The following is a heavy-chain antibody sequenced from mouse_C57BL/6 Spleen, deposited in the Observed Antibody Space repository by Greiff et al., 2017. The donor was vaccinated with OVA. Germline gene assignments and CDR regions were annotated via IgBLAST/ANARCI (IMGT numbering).Heavy chain of an antibody. CDR3: AREYYDHEGYYFDY. J-gene: IGHJ2*01. D-gene: IGHD2-4*01. V-gene: IGHV1-69*01. CDR1: GYTFTSYW. CDR2: IDPSDSYT. Sequence: QVQLQQPGAELVMPGASVKLSCKASGYTFTSYWMHWVKQRPGQGLEWIGEIDPSDSYTNYNQKFKGKSTLTVDKSSSTAYMQLNSLTSEDSAVYYCAREYYDHEGYYFDYWGQGTTLTVSS.